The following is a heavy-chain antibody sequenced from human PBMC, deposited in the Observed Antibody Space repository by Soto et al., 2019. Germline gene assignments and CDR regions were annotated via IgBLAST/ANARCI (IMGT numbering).Heavy chain of an antibody. CDR2: IYYSGST. CDR3: SREDRVVVAAHYGMDF. J-gene: IGHJ6*02. Sequence: TLALGRTVSHGCIGRNGYYCGGFRQHTGKGLEWIGYIYYSGSTYYNPSLKSRVTISVDTSKNQFSLKLSSVTAADTAVYYCSREDRVVVAAHYGMDFWGQGTTVT. CDR1: HGCIGRNGYY. V-gene: IGHV4-30-4*01. D-gene: IGHD2-15*01.